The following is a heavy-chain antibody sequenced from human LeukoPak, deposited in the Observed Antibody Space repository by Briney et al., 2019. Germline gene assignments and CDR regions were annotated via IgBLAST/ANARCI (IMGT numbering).Heavy chain of an antibody. CDR1: GFTFSTYS. J-gene: IGHJ3*02. V-gene: IGHV3-21*01. CDR2: ISSSTSYI. D-gene: IGHD3-9*01. CDR3: ARGGEYDILTGYYTAFDI. Sequence: GGSLRLSCAVSGFTFSTYSMNWVRQAPGKGLEWVSSISSSTSYIYYADSVKGRFTISRDNAKNSLYLQMNSLRAEDTAMYYCARGGEYDILTGYYTAFDIWGQGTMVTVSS.